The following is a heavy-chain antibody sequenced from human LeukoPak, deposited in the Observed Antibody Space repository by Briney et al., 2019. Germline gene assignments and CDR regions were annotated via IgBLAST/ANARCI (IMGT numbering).Heavy chain of an antibody. V-gene: IGHV1-46*01. CDR2: INPSGGST. CDR3: ARGGYTYGWSYYFDY. Sequence: ASVKVSCKASGYTFTSYYMHWVRQAPGQGLEWMGIINPSGGSTSYAQKFQGRVTMTRDMSTSTVYMELSSLRSEDTAVYYCARGGYTYGWSYYFDYWGQGTLVTVSS. J-gene: IGHJ4*02. CDR1: GYTFTSYY. D-gene: IGHD1-26*01.